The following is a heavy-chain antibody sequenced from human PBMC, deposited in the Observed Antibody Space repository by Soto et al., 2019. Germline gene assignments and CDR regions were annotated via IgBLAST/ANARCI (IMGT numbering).Heavy chain of an antibody. V-gene: IGHV1-69*13. CDR1: GGTFGSHG. CDR3: ARGAMAKFDY. CDR2: FIAMLGTP. D-gene: IGHD5-18*01. J-gene: IGHJ4*02. Sequence: SVKVSCKASGGTFGSHGVARVRQAPGQGLEWMGGFIAMLGTPTYAKKVQGRATITADESLTSSYLELRSLRSEDTAVYFCARGAMAKFDYWGQGTVVTVSS.